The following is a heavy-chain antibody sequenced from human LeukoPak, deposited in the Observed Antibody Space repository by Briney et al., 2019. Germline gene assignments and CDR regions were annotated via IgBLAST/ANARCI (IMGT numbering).Heavy chain of an antibody. CDR3: ASQPTPMVRGAKGYYFDY. D-gene: IGHD3-10*01. Sequence: SETLSLTCTVSGGSISTSNYYWGWIRQPPGKGLEWIGNIFYSGSTYYSPSLRSRVTISVDTSKNQFSLKLSSVTAADTAVYYCASQPTPMVRGAKGYYFDYWGQGTLVTVSS. V-gene: IGHV4-39*07. CDR2: IFYSGST. J-gene: IGHJ4*02. CDR1: GGSISTSNYY.